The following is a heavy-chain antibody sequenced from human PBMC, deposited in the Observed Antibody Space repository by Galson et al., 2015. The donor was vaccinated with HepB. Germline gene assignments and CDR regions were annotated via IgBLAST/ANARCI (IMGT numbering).Heavy chain of an antibody. CDR3: TRVTTDSGYAVIGMDV. Sequence: SLRLSCAASGFSVSRKYMSWVRQAPGKGLEWVSIIYGDGSTYYADSVKGRFTISRDNSKNTLYLRINSLRVDDTAVYFCTRVTTDSGYAVIGMDVWGLGTTVTVSS. V-gene: IGHV3-66*01. CDR1: GFSVSRKY. CDR2: IYGDGST. D-gene: IGHD5-12*01. J-gene: IGHJ6*02.